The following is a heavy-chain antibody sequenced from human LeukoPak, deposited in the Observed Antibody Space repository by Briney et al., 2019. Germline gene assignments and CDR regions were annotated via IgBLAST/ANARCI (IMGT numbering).Heavy chain of an antibody. CDR2: ISAYNGYT. V-gene: IGHV1-18*01. J-gene: IGHJ1*01. D-gene: IGHD4-23*01. CDR1: GYTFTNYG. Sequence: GASVKVSCKASGYTFTNYGISWVRQAPGQGLEWMGWISAYNGYTDYAQKLQFRVTMTTDTSTSTAYMELRSLRSDDTAVYYCARDKAVTTEVTQPFQHWGQGTLVTVSS. CDR3: ARDKAVTTEVTQPFQH.